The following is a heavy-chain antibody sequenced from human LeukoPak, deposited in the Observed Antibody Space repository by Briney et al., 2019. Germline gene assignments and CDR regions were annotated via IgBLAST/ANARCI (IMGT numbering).Heavy chain of an antibody. J-gene: IGHJ4*02. CDR3: ARDNGYGLDY. V-gene: IGHV4-30-2*01. D-gene: IGHD3-10*01. Sequence: SQTLSLTCAVSGGSISSGGYSWSWIRQPPGKGLEWIGYIYHSGSTYYNPSLKSRVTISVDRSKNQFSLKLSSVTAADTAVYYCARDNGYGLDYWGQGTLVTVFS. CDR2: IYHSGST. CDR1: GGSISSGGYS.